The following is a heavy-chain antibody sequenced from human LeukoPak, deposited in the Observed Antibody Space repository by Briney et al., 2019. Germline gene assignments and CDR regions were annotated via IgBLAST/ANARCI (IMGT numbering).Heavy chain of an antibody. D-gene: IGHD1-7*01. CDR2: ISSSSSHI. V-gene: IGHV3-21*01. CDR1: GFTFSSYS. J-gene: IGHJ4*02. CDR3: ARAELPYYFDY. Sequence: PGGSLRLSCAASGFTFSSYSMNWVRQAPGKGLEWVSSISSSSSHIYYADSVKGRFTISRDNAKNSLYLQMNSLRAEDTAVYYCARAELPYYFDYWGQGTLVTVSS.